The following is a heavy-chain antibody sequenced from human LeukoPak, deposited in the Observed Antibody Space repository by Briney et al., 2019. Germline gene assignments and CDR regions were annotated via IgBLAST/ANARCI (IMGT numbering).Heavy chain of an antibody. CDR2: IKEDGSDK. Sequence: PGGSLRLSCAASGFTVTTYWMSWVRQAPGKGLEWVANIKEDGSDKYYVDSVKGRFTISRDNAKNSLYLQMNSLRAEDTAVYYCASYYYYYMDVWGKGTTVTVSS. J-gene: IGHJ6*03. CDR1: GFTVTTYW. V-gene: IGHV3-7*01. CDR3: ASYYYYYMDV.